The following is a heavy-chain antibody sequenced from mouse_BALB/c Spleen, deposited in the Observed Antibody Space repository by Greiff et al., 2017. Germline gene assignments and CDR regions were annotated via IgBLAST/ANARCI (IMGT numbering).Heavy chain of an antibody. CDR2: ISYDGSN. V-gene: IGHV3-6*02. CDR1: GYSITSGYY. J-gene: IGHJ4*01. Sequence: ESGPGLVKPSQSLSLTCSVTGYSITSGYYWNWIRQFPGNKLEWMGYISYDGSNNYNPSLKNRISITRDTSKNQFFLKLNSVTTEDTATYYCARASDYYGSSHYAMDYWGQGTSVTVSS. CDR3: ARASDYYGSSHYAMDY. D-gene: IGHD1-1*01.